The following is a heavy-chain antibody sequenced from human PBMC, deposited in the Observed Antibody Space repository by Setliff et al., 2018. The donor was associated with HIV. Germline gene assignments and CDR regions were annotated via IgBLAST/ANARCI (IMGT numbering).Heavy chain of an antibody. Sequence: ASVKVSCKASGYTFTSYYMHWVRQAPGQGLEWMGIINPSGGSTSYAQKFQGRVTMTRDTSTSTVYMELSSLRSEDTAVYYCATYHYYDSSAYFIDLYYLDYWGQGTLVTSPQ. CDR2: INPSGGST. CDR1: GYTFTSYY. J-gene: IGHJ4*02. V-gene: IGHV1-46*01. D-gene: IGHD3-22*01. CDR3: ATYHYYDSSAYFIDLYYLDY.